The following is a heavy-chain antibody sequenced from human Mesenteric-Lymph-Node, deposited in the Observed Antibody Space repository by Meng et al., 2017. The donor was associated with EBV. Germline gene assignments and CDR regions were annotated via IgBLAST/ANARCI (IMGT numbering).Heavy chain of an antibody. CDR2: INHSAST. J-gene: IGHJ4*02. CDR1: GGPLVGVH. D-gene: IGHD3-22*01. V-gene: IGHV4-34*01. Sequence: PPEPLRPTCACYGGPLVGVHCPCVRQSPGKRLEWIGEINHSASTNYHTSPKSRVTISVDTSKHQFSRKLSSVTAADTAVYYCARCYYYDSSGHFDYWGQGTLVTVSS. CDR3: ARCYYYDSSGHFDY.